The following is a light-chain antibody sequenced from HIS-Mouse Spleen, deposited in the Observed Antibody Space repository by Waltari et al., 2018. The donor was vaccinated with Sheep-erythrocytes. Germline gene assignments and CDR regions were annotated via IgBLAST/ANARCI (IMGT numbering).Light chain of an antibody. CDR1: SSDAGSYNL. J-gene: IGLJ3*02. Sequence: QSALTQPASVSGSPGQSITIPCTATSSDAGSYNLVSWYQQHPGKAPKRMIYEGSKRPSGVSNRFSGSKSGNTASLTISGLQAEDEADYYCCSYAGSSTPWVFGGGTKLTVL. CDR2: EGS. V-gene: IGLV2-23*01. CDR3: CSYAGSSTPWV.